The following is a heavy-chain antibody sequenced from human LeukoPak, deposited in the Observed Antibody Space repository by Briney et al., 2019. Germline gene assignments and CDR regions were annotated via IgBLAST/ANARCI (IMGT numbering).Heavy chain of an antibody. CDR2: IKQDGSEK. V-gene: IGHV3-7*01. CDR3: ASPRAPVTRISSFDM. D-gene: IGHD2/OR15-2a*01. CDR1: GFTFSSRDW. Sequence: PGGSLRLSCIASGFTFSSRDWMTWVRQAPGKGLEWVANIKQDGSEKNYVDSVKGRFTISRDNAKNSVDLQMNSLRGDDTAVYYCASPRAPVTRISSFDMWGQGTMVPVSS. J-gene: IGHJ3*02.